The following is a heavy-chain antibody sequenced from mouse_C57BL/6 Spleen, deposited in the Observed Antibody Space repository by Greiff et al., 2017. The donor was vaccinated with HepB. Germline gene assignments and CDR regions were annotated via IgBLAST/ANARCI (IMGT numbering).Heavy chain of an antibody. CDR3: ARRGPKAWFAY. CDR1: GYAFTNYL. V-gene: IGHV1-54*01. J-gene: IGHJ3*01. CDR2: INPGSGGT. Sequence: VKLQQSGAELVRPGTSVKVSCKASGYAFTNYLIEWVKQRPGQGLEWIGVINPGSGGTNYNEKFKGKATLTADKSSSTAYMQLSSLTSEDSAVYFCARRGPKAWFAYWGQGTLVTVSA.